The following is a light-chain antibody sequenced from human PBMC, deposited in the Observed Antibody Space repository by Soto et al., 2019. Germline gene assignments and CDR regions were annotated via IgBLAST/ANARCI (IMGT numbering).Light chain of an antibody. J-gene: IGKJ4*01. Sequence: EIVLTQSPATLSLSPGERATLSCSASQSVSSIYLAWYQQKPGQAPRLLIYGASSRATGIPDRFSGSGSATDFTLTISRLEPEDFAVYYCQQYGTSPPLTFGGGTKVDIK. CDR2: GAS. CDR1: QSVSSIY. V-gene: IGKV3-20*01. CDR3: QQYGTSPPLT.